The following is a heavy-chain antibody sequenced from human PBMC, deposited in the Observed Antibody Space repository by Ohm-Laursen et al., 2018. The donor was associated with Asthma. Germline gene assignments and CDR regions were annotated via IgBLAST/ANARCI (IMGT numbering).Heavy chain of an antibody. Sequence: GSLRLSCTASGYTFSRYSIHWVRQVPGKGLEWVASISTASTFIYYADSVRGRFTTSRDNAKNSVYLQMNSLRAKDTALYYCARIGPEWELPGREYSLHHWGQGTQVTVSS. CDR2: ISTASTFI. J-gene: IGHJ1*01. D-gene: IGHD1-26*01. CDR3: ARIGPEWELPGREYSLHH. V-gene: IGHV3-21*01. CDR1: GYTFSRYS.